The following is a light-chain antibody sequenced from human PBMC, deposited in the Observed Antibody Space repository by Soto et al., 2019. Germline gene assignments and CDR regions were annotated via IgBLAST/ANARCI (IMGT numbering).Light chain of an antibody. V-gene: IGLV1-40*01. CDR1: RSNIGAGYD. J-gene: IGLJ1*01. Sequence: QSVLTQPPSVSGAPGQRVTISCSGSRSNIGAGYDVYWYQQVPGTAPKLLISGDNNRPSGVPDRFSASKSGTSASLAIAGLQAADEADYYCQSYDSSLRGSYVFGPGTKVTVL. CDR3: QSYDSSLRGSYV. CDR2: GDN.